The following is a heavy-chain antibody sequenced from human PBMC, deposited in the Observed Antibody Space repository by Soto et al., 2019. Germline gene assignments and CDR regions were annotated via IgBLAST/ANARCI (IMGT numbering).Heavy chain of an antibody. CDR3: AREGFDHDFGSESYYHPFDY. V-gene: IGHV3-33*01. D-gene: IGHD3-10*01. CDR2: IWFDGSNR. Sequence: QVQLVESGGGVDQAGKSLRLSCAASGFSFKNYGMHWVRQAPGKGLECVAVIWFDGSNRLFADSVKGRFTISRDDSKNTVDLQMNSLRVEDTAVYYCAREGFDHDFGSESYYHPFDYWGQGIPVTVSS. J-gene: IGHJ4*02. CDR1: GFSFKNYG.